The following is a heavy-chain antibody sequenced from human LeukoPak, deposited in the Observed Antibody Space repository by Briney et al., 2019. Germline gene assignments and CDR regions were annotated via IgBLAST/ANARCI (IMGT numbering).Heavy chain of an antibody. D-gene: IGHD6-13*01. V-gene: IGHV1-2*04. CDR3: ARDLSAGGSPEGKNTFDI. Sequence: ASVKVSCKAAGYTFTGYYMHWVRQAPGQGLEWMGWINPNSGGTNYAQKFQGWVTLTRDTYISTAYMELSRLRSCDTAVYYCARDLSAGGSPEGKNTFDIWGQGTMVTVSS. CDR1: GYTFTGYY. CDR2: INPNSGGT. J-gene: IGHJ3*02.